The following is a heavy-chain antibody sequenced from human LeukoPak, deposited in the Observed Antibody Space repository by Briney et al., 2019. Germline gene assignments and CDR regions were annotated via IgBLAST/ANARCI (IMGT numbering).Heavy chain of an antibody. J-gene: IGHJ4*02. CDR1: GFTFSSYA. D-gene: IGHD1-26*01. Sequence: PGRSLRLSCAASGFTFSSYAMHWVRQAPGKGLEWVAVISYDGSNKYYADSVKGRFTISRDNSKNTLYLQMNSLRAEDTAVYYCATVAEAPAESGSLDWGQGTLVTVSS. V-gene: IGHV3-30-3*01. CDR3: ATVAEAPAESGSLD. CDR2: ISYDGSNK.